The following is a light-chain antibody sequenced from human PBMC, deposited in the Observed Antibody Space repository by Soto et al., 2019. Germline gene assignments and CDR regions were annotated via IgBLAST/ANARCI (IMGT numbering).Light chain of an antibody. CDR2: WAS. CDR1: QSVLYSSNNKNY. Sequence: ESVVTGTTASLAGCLGERATINCKSSQSVLYSSNNKNYLAWYQQKPGQPPKLLIYWASTRESGVPDRFSGSGSGTDFTLTISSRRAEHLAVYPCQPYYSSPTWTSGQGTKVDIK. V-gene: IGKV4-1*01. CDR3: QPYYSSPTWT. J-gene: IGKJ1*01.